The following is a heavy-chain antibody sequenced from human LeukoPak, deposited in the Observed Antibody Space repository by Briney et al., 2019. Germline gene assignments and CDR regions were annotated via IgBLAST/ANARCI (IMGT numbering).Heavy chain of an antibody. CDR2: IYPGDSDT. Sequence: GESLKISCKGSGYSFTSYWIGWVRQMPGKGLEWMGIIYPGDSDTRYSPSFQGQVTISADKSISTAYLQWSSLKASDTAMYYCERPVSSSLWSGYPYYFDYWGQGTLVTVSS. V-gene: IGHV5-51*01. D-gene: IGHD3-3*01. CDR1: GYSFTSYW. CDR3: ERPVSSSLWSGYPYYFDY. J-gene: IGHJ4*02.